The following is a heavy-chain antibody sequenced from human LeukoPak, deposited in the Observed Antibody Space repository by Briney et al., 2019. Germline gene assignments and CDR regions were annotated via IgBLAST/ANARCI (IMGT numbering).Heavy chain of an antibody. CDR3: AVRGEIVVVPAAENWFDP. CDR1: GFTFSSYG. J-gene: IGHJ5*02. Sequence: PGGSLRLSCAASGFTFSSYGMPWVRQAPGKGLEWVSSISSSSSYIYYADSVKGRFTISRDNAKNSLYLQMNSLRAEDTAVYYCAVRGEIVVVPAAENWFDPWGQGTLVTVSS. CDR2: ISSSSSYI. D-gene: IGHD2-2*01. V-gene: IGHV3-21*01.